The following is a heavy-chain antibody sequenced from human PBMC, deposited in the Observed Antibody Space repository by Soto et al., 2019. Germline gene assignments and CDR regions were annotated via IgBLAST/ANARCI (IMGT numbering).Heavy chain of an antibody. CDR3: ARHYGSGSYPLDY. J-gene: IGHJ4*02. Sequence: PSXTLSLTCTVSGGSISGYYWGWIRQPPGRGLEYIGYIYSSGSSNYNPSLKSRVTMSVDTSKNQFSLKLNSVTDADTAVYYCARHYGSGSYPLDYWGRGTLVTVSS. CDR2: IYSSGSS. CDR1: GGSISGYY. D-gene: IGHD3-10*01. V-gene: IGHV4-59*08.